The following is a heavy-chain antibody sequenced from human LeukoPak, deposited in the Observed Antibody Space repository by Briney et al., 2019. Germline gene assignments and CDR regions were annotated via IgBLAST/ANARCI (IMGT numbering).Heavy chain of an antibody. D-gene: IGHD6-13*01. J-gene: IGHJ6*02. Sequence: SETLSLTCTVSGGSIRSYYWGWIRQPPGKGLECIGYISYSGTTNYNPSLKSRVTVSVDTSKNQCSLRLTSVTAADTAVYYCARIPWGITAAGPVYFYYRRDVWGQDPTVPVS. CDR2: ISYSGTT. CDR3: ARIPWGITAAGPVYFYYRRDV. CDR1: GGSIRSYY. V-gene: IGHV4-59*01.